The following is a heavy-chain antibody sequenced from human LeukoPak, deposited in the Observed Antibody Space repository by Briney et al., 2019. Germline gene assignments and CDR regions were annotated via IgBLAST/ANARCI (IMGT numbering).Heavy chain of an antibody. Sequence: PGGSLRLSCAASGITFSSYAMSWVRQAPGKGLEWVSGISGSGRSTFYADSVKGRFTISRDNSKNTLYLQMNSLRAADTAVYYCARESFAARWDWGQGTLVTVSS. D-gene: IGHD6-6*01. CDR2: ISGSGRST. CDR3: ARESFAARWD. V-gene: IGHV3-23*01. J-gene: IGHJ4*02. CDR1: GITFSSYA.